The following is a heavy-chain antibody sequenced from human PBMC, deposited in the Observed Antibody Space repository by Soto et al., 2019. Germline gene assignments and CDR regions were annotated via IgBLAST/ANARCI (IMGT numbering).Heavy chain of an antibody. Sequence: GGSLRLSCAASGFTFSSYAMHWVRQAPGKGLEWVAVISYDGSNKYYADSVKGRFTISRDNSKNTLYLQMNSLRAEDTAVYYCARETNDFWSGPPLYGMDVWGQGTTGTVSS. CDR1: GFTFSSYA. CDR2: ISYDGSNK. CDR3: ARETNDFWSGPPLYGMDV. V-gene: IGHV3-30-3*01. J-gene: IGHJ6*02. D-gene: IGHD3-3*01.